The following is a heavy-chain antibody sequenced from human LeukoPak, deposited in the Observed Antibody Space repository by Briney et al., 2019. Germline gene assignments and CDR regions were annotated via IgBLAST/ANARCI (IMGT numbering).Heavy chain of an antibody. CDR2: ISYDGGNK. Sequence: PGGSVRLSCAASGFTFSSYGMHWVRQAPGKGLEWVGVISYDGGNKYYAESVKGRFTISRENSKNTLYPQMNSLRDEDTAVYYCAKDFFRYCSGGSCYSDYWGQGTLVTVSS. J-gene: IGHJ4*02. V-gene: IGHV3-30*18. CDR1: GFTFSSYG. D-gene: IGHD2-15*01. CDR3: AKDFFRYCSGGSCYSDY.